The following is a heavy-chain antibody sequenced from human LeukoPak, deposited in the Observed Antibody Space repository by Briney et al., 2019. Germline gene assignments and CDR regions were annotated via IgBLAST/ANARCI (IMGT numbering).Heavy chain of an antibody. V-gene: IGHV6-1*01. J-gene: IGHJ4*02. CDR3: ARDGYSSSWFDY. Sequence: SQTLSLTCALSGDSVSSNSAAWHWIRQSPSRGLEWLGRTYYRSNGYNDYAVSVKSRITINPDTSKSQFSLQLNSVTPEDTAMYYCARDGYSSSWFDYWGRGTLVTVSS. CDR1: GDSVSSNSAA. D-gene: IGHD6-13*01. CDR2: TYYRSNGYN.